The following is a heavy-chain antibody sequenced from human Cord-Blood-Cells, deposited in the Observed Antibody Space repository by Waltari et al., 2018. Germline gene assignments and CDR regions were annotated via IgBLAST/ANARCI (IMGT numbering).Heavy chain of an antibody. D-gene: IGHD6-6*01. Sequence: QVQLVQSGAEVKKPGASVKVSCKASGSPFTSYYMHWVRQAPGQGLEWMGIINPSGGSTSYAQKFQGRVTMTRDTSTSTVYMELSSLRSEDTAVYYCARDIRPYLSSSSFDYWGQGTLVTVSS. CDR1: GSPFTSYY. V-gene: IGHV1-46*01. CDR3: ARDIRPYLSSSSFDY. J-gene: IGHJ4*02. CDR2: INPSGGST.